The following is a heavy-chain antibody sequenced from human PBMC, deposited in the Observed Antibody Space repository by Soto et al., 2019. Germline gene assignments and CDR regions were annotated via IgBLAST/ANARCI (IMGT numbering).Heavy chain of an antibody. V-gene: IGHV4-31*03. CDR3: ASTPAGSLYYY. CDR2: IYYSGST. D-gene: IGHD3-10*01. CDR1: GVSISSGGYY. Sequence: SETLSLTCTVSGVSISSGGYYWSWIRQHPGKGLEWIGYIYYSGSTYYNPSLKSRVTISVDTSKNQFSLKLSSVTAADTAVYYCASTPAGSLYYYWGQGTLVTVSS. J-gene: IGHJ4*02.